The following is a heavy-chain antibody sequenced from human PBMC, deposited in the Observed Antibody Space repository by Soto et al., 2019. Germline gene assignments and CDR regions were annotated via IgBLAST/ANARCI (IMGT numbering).Heavy chain of an antibody. CDR3: AREGDNYGDYGGQKYYYYGMDV. J-gene: IGHJ6*02. V-gene: IGHV1-69*08. Sequence: QVQLVQSGAEVKKPGSSVKVSCKASGGTFSSYTISWVRQAPGQGLEWMGRIIPILGIANYAQKFQGRVTITADKSTGTAYMELSSLRSEDTAVYYCAREGDNYGDYGGQKYYYYGMDVWGQGTTVTVSS. CDR2: IIPILGIA. D-gene: IGHD4-17*01. CDR1: GGTFSSYT.